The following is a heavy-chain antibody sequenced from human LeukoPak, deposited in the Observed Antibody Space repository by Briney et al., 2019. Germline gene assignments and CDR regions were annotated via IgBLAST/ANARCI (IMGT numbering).Heavy chain of an antibody. D-gene: IGHD2-2*01. Sequence: ASVKVSCKASGYTFTGYYMHWVRQAPGQGLEWMGWINPNSGGTNYAQKFQGRVTMTRDTSTSTAYMELRSLRSDDTAVYYCARALPPVVPAAILDYWGQGTLVTVSS. CDR1: GYTFTGYY. V-gene: IGHV1-2*02. J-gene: IGHJ4*02. CDR2: INPNSGGT. CDR3: ARALPPVVPAAILDY.